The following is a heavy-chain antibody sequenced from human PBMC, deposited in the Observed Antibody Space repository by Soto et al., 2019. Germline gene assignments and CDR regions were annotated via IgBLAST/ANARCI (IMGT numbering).Heavy chain of an antibody. D-gene: IGHD6-13*01. V-gene: IGHV3-30*18. CDR2: ISYGGSNK. CDR1: GFTFSSYG. Sequence: GGSLRLSCAASGFTFSSYGMHWVRQAPGKGLEWVAVISYGGSNKYYADSVKGRFTISRDNSKNTLYLQMNSLRAEDTAVYYCAKDRGFIAAAGPLDYWGQGTLVTVSS. J-gene: IGHJ4*02. CDR3: AKDRGFIAAAGPLDY.